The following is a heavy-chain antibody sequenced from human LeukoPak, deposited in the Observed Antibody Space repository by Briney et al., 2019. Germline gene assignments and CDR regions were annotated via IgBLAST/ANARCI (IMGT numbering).Heavy chain of an antibody. J-gene: IGHJ6*03. V-gene: IGHV3-20*04. CDR3: ARDVGFTGQNYHYYMNV. CDR2: INFNSTST. D-gene: IGHD3-16*01. Sequence: PGGSLRLSCVGSGFSFDDYGMNWVRQAPGKGLEWVSGINFNSTSTVYAESVGGRFTISRDNAKNSLYLQMTSLRVEDTALYYCARDVGFTGQNYHYYMNVWGEGTTVIVSS. CDR1: GFSFDDYG.